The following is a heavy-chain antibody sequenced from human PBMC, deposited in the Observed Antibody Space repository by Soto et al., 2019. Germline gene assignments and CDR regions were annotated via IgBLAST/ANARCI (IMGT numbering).Heavy chain of an antibody. CDR3: AKGRNGVDV. V-gene: IGHV3-23*01. J-gene: IGHJ6*02. Sequence: GGSLRLSCAASGFTFSSYAMTWVRRAPGKGLEWVSAITENGGDTYYADSVKGRFTISRDNSKNTLYLQMNSLRAEDTAVFYCAKGRNGVDVWGQGTTVTVSS. CDR2: ITENGGDT. CDR1: GFTFSSYA.